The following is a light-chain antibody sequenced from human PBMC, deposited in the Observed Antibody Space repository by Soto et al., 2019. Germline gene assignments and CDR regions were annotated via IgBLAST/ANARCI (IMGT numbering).Light chain of an antibody. CDR1: QSVSSI. V-gene: IGKV3-15*01. Sequence: EIVMTQSPATLSVSPGERATLSCRASQSVSSILAWYQQKPGQAPGLLIYAVSTRATGIPARFSGSGSGTEFTLTISSLQSEDFAVYYCQQYNNWPPMYTFGQGTKLEIK. CDR3: QQYNNWPPMYT. CDR2: AVS. J-gene: IGKJ2*01.